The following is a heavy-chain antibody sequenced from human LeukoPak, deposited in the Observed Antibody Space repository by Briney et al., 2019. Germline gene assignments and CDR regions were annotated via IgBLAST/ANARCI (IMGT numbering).Heavy chain of an antibody. CDR2: IFHTGDS. Sequence: SETLSLTCTASGVSTSDSYWSWIRQPPGKGLEWIGYIFHTGDSHHNPSFRSRVSISLDTSKDQISLRLTSVTAADTAVYYCAGHRFASPLDSWGQGTLVTVSS. J-gene: IGHJ4*02. V-gene: IGHV4-59*08. D-gene: IGHD3-10*01. CDR1: GVSTSDSY. CDR3: AGHRFASPLDS.